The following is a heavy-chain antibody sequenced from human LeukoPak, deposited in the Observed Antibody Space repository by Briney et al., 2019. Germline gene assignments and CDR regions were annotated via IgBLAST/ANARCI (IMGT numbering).Heavy chain of an antibody. V-gene: IGHV3-9*01. CDR2: ISWNSASI. CDR1: GFTFDDYA. J-gene: IGHJ4*02. CDR3: AKDFGYDYVWGSYRSFDY. D-gene: IGHD3-16*02. Sequence: PGRSLRLSCAASGFTFDDYAMHWVRQAPGKGLEWVSGISWNSASIGYADSVKGRFTISRDNAKNSLYLQMNSPRAEDTALYYCAKDFGYDYVWGSYRSFDYWGQGTLVTVSS.